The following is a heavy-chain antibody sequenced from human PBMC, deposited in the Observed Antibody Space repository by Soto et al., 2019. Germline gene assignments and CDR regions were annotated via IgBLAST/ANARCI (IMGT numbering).Heavy chain of an antibody. Sequence: ASVKVSCKASGGTFSSYTISWVRQAPGQGLEWMGRIIPILGIANYAQKFQGRVTITADKSTSTAYMELSSLRSEDTAVYYCARDRDYYGSGSYYMFDPWGQGTQVTVSS. CDR1: GGTFSSYT. D-gene: IGHD3-10*01. V-gene: IGHV1-69*04. CDR2: IIPILGIA. J-gene: IGHJ5*02. CDR3: ARDRDYYGSGSYYMFDP.